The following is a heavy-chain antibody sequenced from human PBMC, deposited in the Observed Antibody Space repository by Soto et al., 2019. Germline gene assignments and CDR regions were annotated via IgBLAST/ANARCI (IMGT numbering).Heavy chain of an antibody. J-gene: IGHJ4*02. Sequence: SETLSLTCAVYGGSFSGYYWSWIRQPPGKGLEWIGEINHSGSTNYNPSLKGRVTISVDTSKNQFSLKLSSVTAADTAVYYCARGPAGGAPLDYWGQGTLVTVSS. CDR3: ARGPAGGAPLDY. V-gene: IGHV4-34*01. CDR2: INHSGST. CDR1: GGSFSGYY. D-gene: IGHD3-16*01.